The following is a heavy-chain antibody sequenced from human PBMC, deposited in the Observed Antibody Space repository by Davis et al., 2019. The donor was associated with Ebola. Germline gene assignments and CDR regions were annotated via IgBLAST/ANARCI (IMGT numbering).Heavy chain of an antibody. V-gene: IGHV1-2*02. Sequence: ASVKVTCKASGYTFTGYYMHWVRQAPGQGLEWMGWINPNSGGTNYAQKFQGRVTMTRDTSIRTAYMELSRLRSDDTAVYYCARDLDGDYTSYYYYYYGMDVWGQGTTVTVSS. D-gene: IGHD4-17*01. J-gene: IGHJ6*02. CDR2: INPNSGGT. CDR3: ARDLDGDYTSYYYYYYGMDV. CDR1: GYTFTGYY.